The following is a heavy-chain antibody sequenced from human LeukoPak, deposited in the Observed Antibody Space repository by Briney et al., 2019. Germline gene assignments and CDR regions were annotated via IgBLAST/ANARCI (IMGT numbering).Heavy chain of an antibody. V-gene: IGHV4-39*01. D-gene: IGHD6-13*01. Sequence: SETLSLTCAVSGGSISGGKDFWGWIRQSPGKGLEWIGSIYYTGSIYYNPSLKSRDTISVDTSKSEFSLMVHSVTAADTAMYYCARRGITYSTSFFDSWGQGTLVTVAS. J-gene: IGHJ4*02. CDR1: GGSISGGKDF. CDR3: ARRGITYSTSFFDS. CDR2: IYYTGSI.